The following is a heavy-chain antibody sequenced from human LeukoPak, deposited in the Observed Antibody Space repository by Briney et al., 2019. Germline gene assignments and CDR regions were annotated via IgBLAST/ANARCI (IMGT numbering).Heavy chain of an antibody. CDR3: ARGGGSYYNY. D-gene: IGHD1-26*01. J-gene: IGHJ4*02. CDR2: ISSSSTYT. Sequence: GGSLRLSCEASGFTFSDYYMTWIRQAPGKGLEWVSYISSSSTYTNYADSVKGRFTISRDNAKNSLYLQMNSLRAEDTAVYYCARGGGSYYNYWGQGTLVTVSS. CDR1: GFTFSDYY. V-gene: IGHV3-11*06.